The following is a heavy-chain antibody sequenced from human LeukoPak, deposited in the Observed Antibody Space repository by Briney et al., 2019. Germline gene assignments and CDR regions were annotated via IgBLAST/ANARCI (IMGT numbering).Heavy chain of an antibody. CDR2: ISGSGGST. J-gene: IGHJ3*02. CDR3: ATWLAPNYYDSSGYYPDAFDI. CDR1: GFTFSSYA. Sequence: GGSLRLSCAASGFTFSSYAMSWVRQAPGKGLEWVSAISGSGGSTYYADSVKGRFTISRDNSKNTLCLQMNSLRAEDTAVYYCATWLAPNYYDSSGYYPDAFDIWGQGTMVTVSS. D-gene: IGHD3-22*01. V-gene: IGHV3-23*01.